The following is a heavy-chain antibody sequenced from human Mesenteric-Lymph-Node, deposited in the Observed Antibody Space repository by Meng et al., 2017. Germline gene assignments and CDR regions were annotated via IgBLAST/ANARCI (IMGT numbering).Heavy chain of an antibody. CDR1: GGSISSSSYY. CDR2: IYYSGST. Sequence: SETLSLTCTVSGGSISSSSYYWGWIRQPPGKGLEWIGSIYYSGSTYYNPSLKSRVTISVDTSKNQFSLKLSSVTAADTAVYYCARGTLRYFDYRIGPYAFDIWGQGTMVTVSS. J-gene: IGHJ3*02. CDR3: ARGTLRYFDYRIGPYAFDI. V-gene: IGHV4-39*07. D-gene: IGHD3-9*01.